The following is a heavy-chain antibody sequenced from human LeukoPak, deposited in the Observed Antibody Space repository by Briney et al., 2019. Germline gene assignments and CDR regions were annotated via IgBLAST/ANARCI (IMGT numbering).Heavy chain of an antibody. CDR2: INHSGST. J-gene: IGHJ3*02. V-gene: IGHV4-34*01. D-gene: IGHD3-10*01. CDR1: GGSFSGYY. Sequence: SETLSLTCAVYGGSFSGYYWSWIRQPPGKGLEWIGEINHSGSTNYNPSLKSRVSISMDTSKRQFSLKLTSVTAADTAVYYCARVISSGARDGFDIWGQGTMVTVSS. CDR3: ARVISSGARDGFDI.